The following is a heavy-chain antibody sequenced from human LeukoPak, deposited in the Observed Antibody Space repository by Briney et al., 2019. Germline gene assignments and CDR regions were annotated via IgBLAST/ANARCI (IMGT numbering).Heavy chain of an antibody. CDR2: VNTYNGIT. D-gene: IGHD6-6*01. V-gene: IGHV1-18*01. Sequence: SVKVSCKASGYTSTRSDLSWVRQAPGQGLEWMGWVNTYNGITNYAQKFQDRVTITTDTSTSTAYMDLRTLRSDDTAVYYCARVGGRIAARRGTFDYWGQGTLVTVSS. CDR3: ARVGGRIAARRGTFDY. J-gene: IGHJ4*02. CDR1: GYTSTRSD.